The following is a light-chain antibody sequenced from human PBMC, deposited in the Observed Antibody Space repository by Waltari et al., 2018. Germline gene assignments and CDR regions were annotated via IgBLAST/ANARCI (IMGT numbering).Light chain of an antibody. CDR2: GAS. V-gene: IGKV3-15*01. J-gene: IGKJ1*01. Sequence: EIVMTQSPATLSVSPGARAPLSCRASQSISSNLAWHQQKPGQAPRLLIYGASTRATGVPARFSGSGSGTDFTLTIDSLQSEDFAVYYCQQHNSWPRTFGQGTKVEIK. CDR1: QSISSN. CDR3: QQHNSWPRT.